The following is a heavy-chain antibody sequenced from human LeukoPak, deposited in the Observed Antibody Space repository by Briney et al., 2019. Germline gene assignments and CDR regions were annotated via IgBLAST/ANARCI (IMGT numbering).Heavy chain of an antibody. D-gene: IGHD5-24*01. Sequence: GGSLRLSCAASGFTFSSYIMNWVRQAPGKGLEWVSSISSSSSTIYYADSVKGRFTISRDNAKNSLYLQMNSLSAEDTAVYYCATKARDGYSYDYWGQGTLVTVSS. CDR2: ISSSSSTI. CDR3: ATKARDGYSYDY. J-gene: IGHJ4*02. V-gene: IGHV3-21*06. CDR1: GFTFSSYI.